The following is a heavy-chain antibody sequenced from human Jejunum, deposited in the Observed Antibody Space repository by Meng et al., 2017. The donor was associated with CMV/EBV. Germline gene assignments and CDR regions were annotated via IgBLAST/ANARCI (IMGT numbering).Heavy chain of an antibody. Sequence: EVQLLVSGGGLVQPGGSLRLCCAASGFTFSSYAMGWVGQYPGKGLEWVSVIHNSAPVSGIRIYYADSVKGRFTISSDNSKSTLYLQMNSVTSDDTGVYYCTKGIESMWDLGTHWGQGTLVTVAS. CDR1: GFTFSSYA. CDR3: TKGIESMWDLGTH. V-gene: IGHV3-23*01. CDR2: IHNSAPVSGIRI. J-gene: IGHJ4*02. D-gene: IGHD1-1*01.